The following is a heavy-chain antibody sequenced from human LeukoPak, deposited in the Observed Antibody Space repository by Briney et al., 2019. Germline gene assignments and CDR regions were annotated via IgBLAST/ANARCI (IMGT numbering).Heavy chain of an antibody. J-gene: IGHJ4*02. CDR2: IYTSGST. CDR1: GGSISSYY. D-gene: IGHD3-22*01. V-gene: IGHV4-4*07. CDR3: ARVDYDSSGYPFDY. Sequence: SETLSLTCTVSGGSISSYYWSWIRQPAGKGLEWIGRIYTSGSTNYNPSLKRRVTISVDTSKNQFSLKLSSVTAADTAVCYCARVDYDSSGYPFDYWGQGTLVTVSS.